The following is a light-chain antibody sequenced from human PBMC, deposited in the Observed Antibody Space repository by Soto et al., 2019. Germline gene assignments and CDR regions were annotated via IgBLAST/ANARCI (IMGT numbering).Light chain of an antibody. Sequence: QSALTQPASVSGSPGQSITISCTGTSSDVGGYNYVSWYQQHPGKAPRLMIYEVSNRPSGVSNRFSGSKSGDTASLTISGLQAEHEAAFYCSSYTSSGTYVFGTGTKLTVL. V-gene: IGLV2-14*01. CDR2: EVS. CDR1: SSDVGGYNY. CDR3: SSYTSSGTYV. J-gene: IGLJ1*01.